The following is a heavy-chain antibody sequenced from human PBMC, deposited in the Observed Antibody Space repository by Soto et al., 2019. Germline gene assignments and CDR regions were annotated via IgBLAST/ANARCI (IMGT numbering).Heavy chain of an antibody. CDR2: IYSSGST. V-gene: IGHV4-59*08. D-gene: IGHD3-10*01. Sequence: VQLLESGPGLVKPSETLSLTCTVSGGSISSYNWSWIRQPPGKGLEWLGSIYSSGSTNYNPSLKSRITTSVDTSKNQFPRKPSSVTAADTAVYYGARRYGAGFDYWGQGTLVTVSS. CDR3: ARRYGAGFDY. CDR1: GGSISSYN. J-gene: IGHJ4*02.